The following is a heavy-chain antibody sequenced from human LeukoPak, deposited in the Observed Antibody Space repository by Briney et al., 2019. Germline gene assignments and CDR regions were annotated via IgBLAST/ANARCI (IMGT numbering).Heavy chain of an antibody. J-gene: IGHJ4*02. Sequence: GGSLRLSCAASGFTLSSYSMNWVRQAPGKGLEWVSYISSSSTHIYYADSVKGRFTISRDNARNSLYLQMNSLRAEDTAVYYCAKGKDCWGQGALVTVSS. CDR3: AKGKDC. CDR1: GFTLSSYS. V-gene: IGHV3-21*04. CDR2: ISSSSTHI.